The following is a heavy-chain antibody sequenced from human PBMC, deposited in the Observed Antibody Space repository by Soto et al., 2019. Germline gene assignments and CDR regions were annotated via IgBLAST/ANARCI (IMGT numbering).Heavy chain of an antibody. CDR2: ISWNSGSI. J-gene: IGHJ6*03. CDR1: GFTFDDYA. V-gene: IGHV3-9*01. Sequence: EVQLVESGGGLVRPGRSLRLSCAASGFTFDDYAMHWVRQAPGKGLEWVSGISWNSGSIGYADSVKGRFTISRDNAKNSLYLQMNSLRAEDTALYYCAKDTPPYYMDVWGKGTTVTVSS. CDR3: AKDTPPYYMDV.